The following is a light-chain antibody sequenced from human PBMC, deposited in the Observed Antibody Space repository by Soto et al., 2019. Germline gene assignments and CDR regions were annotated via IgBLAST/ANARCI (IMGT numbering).Light chain of an antibody. CDR2: GAS. V-gene: IGKV1-9*01. CDR3: QQFNAYPLT. J-gene: IGKJ4*01. CDR1: QGISDY. Sequence: DIQLTQSPSFLSASVGDRVTISCRASQGISDYLAWYQQKPGKAPKLLIYGASTLHSGVPSRFSGSASGTEFTLTISSLQPEDFATYFCQQFNAYPLTFGGGTKLEIK.